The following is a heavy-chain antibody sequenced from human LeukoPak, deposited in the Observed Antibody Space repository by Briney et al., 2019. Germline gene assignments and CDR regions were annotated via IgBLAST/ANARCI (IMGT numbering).Heavy chain of an antibody. V-gene: IGHV3-21*01. CDR1: GFTFSSYS. CDR3: AELGITMIGGV. Sequence: GGSLRLSCAASGFTFSSYSMNWVRQAPGKGLEWVSSITTSSSYIYYADSVKGRFTISRDNAKNSLYLHMNSLRAEDTAVYYCAELGITMIGGVWGKGTTVTISS. J-gene: IGHJ6*04. CDR2: ITTSSSYI. D-gene: IGHD3-10*02.